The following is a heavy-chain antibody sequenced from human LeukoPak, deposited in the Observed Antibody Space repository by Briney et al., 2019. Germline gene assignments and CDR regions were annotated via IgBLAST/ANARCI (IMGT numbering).Heavy chain of an antibody. D-gene: IGHD3-3*01. Sequence: ASVKVSCKASGYTFTGYYMHWVRQAPGQGLEWMGIINPSGGSTSYAQKFQGTVTMTRDMSTSTVYMELSSLRSEDTAVYYCARAYDFWSGPLYMDVWGKGTTVTVSS. CDR3: ARAYDFWSGPLYMDV. V-gene: IGHV1-46*01. CDR2: INPSGGST. CDR1: GYTFTGYY. J-gene: IGHJ6*03.